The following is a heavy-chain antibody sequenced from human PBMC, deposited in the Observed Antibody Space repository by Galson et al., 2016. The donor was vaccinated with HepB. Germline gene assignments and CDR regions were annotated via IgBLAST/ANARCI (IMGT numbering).Heavy chain of an antibody. Sequence: TLSLTCTVSGGSISSGGYNWSWIRQHPGKGLEWIGYIYYSGSTYYNPSLKSRVTTSADMSKNQFSLKLSSVTAADTAVYYCARYGPPGTTDYFDYWGQGTLVTVSS. CDR2: IYYSGST. CDR3: ARYGPPGTTDYFDY. J-gene: IGHJ4*02. V-gene: IGHV4-31*03. CDR1: GGSISSGGYN. D-gene: IGHD1-7*01.